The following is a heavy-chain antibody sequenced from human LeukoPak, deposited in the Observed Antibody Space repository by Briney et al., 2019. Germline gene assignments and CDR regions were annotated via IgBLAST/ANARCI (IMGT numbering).Heavy chain of an antibody. CDR1: GYSFTSYW. V-gene: IGHV5-51*01. J-gene: IGHJ5*02. D-gene: IGHD3-9*01. Sequence: GESLKISCKGSGYSFTSYWIAWVRQMPGKGLEWVGIIYAGDSQTRYSPSFQGQVTISADKSISTAYLQWSSLKASDTALYYCASHTTFSDISGWFDPWGQGTLVTVSS. CDR3: ASHTTFSDISGWFDP. CDR2: IYAGDSQT.